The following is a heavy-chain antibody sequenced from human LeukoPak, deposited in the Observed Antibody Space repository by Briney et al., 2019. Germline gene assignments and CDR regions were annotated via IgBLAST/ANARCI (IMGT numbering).Heavy chain of an antibody. Sequence: GGSLRLSCAASGFTFSDYYMSWIRQAPGKGLEWVSYISSSGSTIYYADSVKGRFTISRDNAKNSLYLQMNSLRAEDMAVYYCAREYYYDSSGASPDAFDIWGQGTMVTASS. CDR3: AREYYYDSSGASPDAFDI. CDR2: ISSSGSTI. CDR1: GFTFSDYY. V-gene: IGHV3-11*01. J-gene: IGHJ3*02. D-gene: IGHD3-22*01.